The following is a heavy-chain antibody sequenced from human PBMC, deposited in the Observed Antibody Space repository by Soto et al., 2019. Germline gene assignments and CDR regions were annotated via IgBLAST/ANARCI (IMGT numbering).Heavy chain of an antibody. CDR3: ARDTYYDFWNGYYPTTYYYYGMDV. Sequence: ASVKVSCKSSGYTFTSYYMHLVRQAPGQGLQWMGIINPSGGSTSYAQKFQGRVTMTRDTSTSTVYMELSSLRSEDTVVYYCARDTYYDFWNGYYPTTYYYYGMDVWGEGTTVTVSS. J-gene: IGHJ6*04. V-gene: IGHV1-46*01. D-gene: IGHD3-3*01. CDR2: INPSGGST. CDR1: GYTFTSYY.